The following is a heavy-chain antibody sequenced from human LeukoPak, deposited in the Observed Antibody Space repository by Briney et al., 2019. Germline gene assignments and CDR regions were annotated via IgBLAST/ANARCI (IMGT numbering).Heavy chain of an antibody. CDR2: IIPGLNKA. CDR3: ARDLTGSDNYYDY. Sequence: GASVKVSCKASGGTFSSYGINWVRQAPGQGLEWMGKIIPGLNKATYAQKFQGRVTITADKSTSTVYMELTSLRSEDTALYYCARDLTGSDNYYDYWGQGTMVTVSS. V-gene: IGHV1-69*04. D-gene: IGHD2-21*02. J-gene: IGHJ4*02. CDR1: GGTFSSYG.